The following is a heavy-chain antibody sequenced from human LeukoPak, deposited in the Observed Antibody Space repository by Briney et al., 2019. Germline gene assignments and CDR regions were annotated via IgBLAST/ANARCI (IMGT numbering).Heavy chain of an antibody. Sequence: PGGSLRLSCAASGFTLSGYWMHWVRQAPGKGLEYVSAINSNGGRTYYADSVKGRFTISRDNSKNTLYLQMSSLRVDDTAVYYCVKDLYYDNSGYYSGAFDYWGQGTLVTVSS. CDR2: INSNGGRT. V-gene: IGHV3-64D*09. D-gene: IGHD3-22*01. J-gene: IGHJ4*02. CDR1: GFTLSGYW. CDR3: VKDLYYDNSGYYSGAFDY.